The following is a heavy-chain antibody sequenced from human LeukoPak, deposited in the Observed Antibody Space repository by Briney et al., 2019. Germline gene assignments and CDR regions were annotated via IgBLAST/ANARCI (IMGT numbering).Heavy chain of an antibody. CDR3: AKDLTRGSGWPIDY. V-gene: IGHV3-43*02. CDR1: GFTFDDYA. D-gene: IGHD6-19*01. J-gene: IGHJ4*02. CDR2: ISGDGGST. Sequence: PGGSLRLSCAASGFTFDDYAMHWVRQAPGKGLEWVSLISGDGGSTYYADSVKGRFTISRDNSKHSLYLQMNSLRTEDTALYYCAKDLTRGSGWPIDYWGQGTLVTVSS.